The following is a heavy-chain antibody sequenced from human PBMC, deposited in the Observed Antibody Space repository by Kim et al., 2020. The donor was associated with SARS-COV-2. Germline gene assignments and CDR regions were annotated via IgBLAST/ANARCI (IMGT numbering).Heavy chain of an antibody. CDR3: ARDQKNRDGYNSRYGMDV. V-gene: IGHV4-59*01. Sequence: SETLSLTCTVSGGSISSYYWSWIRQPPGKGLEWIGYIYYSGSTNYNPSLKSRVTISVDTSKNQFSLKLSSVTAADTAVYYCARDQKNRDGYNSRYGMDVWGQGTTVTVSS. CDR2: IYYSGST. CDR1: GGSISSYY. D-gene: IGHD1-1*01. J-gene: IGHJ6*02.